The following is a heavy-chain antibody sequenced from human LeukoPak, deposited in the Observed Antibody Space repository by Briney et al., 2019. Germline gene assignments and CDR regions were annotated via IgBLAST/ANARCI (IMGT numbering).Heavy chain of an antibody. CDR2: INHSGST. CDR3: ARSAGSGSYYPFDY. CDR1: GGSFSGYY. Sequence: SETLSLTCAVYGGSFSGYYWSWIRQPPGKGLEWIGEINHSGSTNYNPSLKSRVTISVDTSKNQFSLKLSSVTAADTAVYYCARSAGSGSYYPFDYWGQGTLVTVSS. D-gene: IGHD3-10*01. J-gene: IGHJ4*02. V-gene: IGHV4-34*01.